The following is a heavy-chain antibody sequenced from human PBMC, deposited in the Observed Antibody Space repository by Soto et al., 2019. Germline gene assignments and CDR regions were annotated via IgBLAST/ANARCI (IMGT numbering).Heavy chain of an antibody. D-gene: IGHD3-9*01. CDR1: GYSFTSYW. Sequence: GESLKISCKGSGYSFTSYWIGWVRQMPGKGLEWMGIIYPGDSDTRYSPSFQGQVTISADKSVSTAYLQWSSLKASDTAMYYCARHPRNYDILTGPIYYGMDVWGQGTTVTVSS. CDR2: IYPGDSDT. J-gene: IGHJ6*02. CDR3: ARHPRNYDILTGPIYYGMDV. V-gene: IGHV5-51*01.